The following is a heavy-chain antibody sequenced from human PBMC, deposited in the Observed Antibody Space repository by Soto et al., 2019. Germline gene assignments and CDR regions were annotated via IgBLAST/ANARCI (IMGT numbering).Heavy chain of an antibody. D-gene: IGHD3-9*01. Sequence: GGSLRLSCAASGFTLTNYAMSWVRQAPGKGLEWVSSISGSGGDTYYADSVKGRFTISRDTSKSSLYLHMTSLRAEDTALYYCAKEGKSDLLAGYYYYWGQGTLVTVSS. CDR2: ISGSGGDT. J-gene: IGHJ4*02. CDR1: GFTLTNYA. V-gene: IGHV3-23*01. CDR3: AKEGKSDLLAGYYYY.